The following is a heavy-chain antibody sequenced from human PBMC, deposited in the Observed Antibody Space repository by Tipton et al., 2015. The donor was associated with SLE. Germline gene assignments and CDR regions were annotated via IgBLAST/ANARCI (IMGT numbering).Heavy chain of an antibody. CDR1: GFTFSSYG. Sequence: SLRLSCAASGFTFSSYGMHWVRRAPGKGLEWLAFIRHDESNKHYADPVKGRFTISRDNSKNTLYLQMNSLRTEDTAVYYCVKGFGSCVMDVRGRGTPVTVSS. J-gene: IGHJ6*02. D-gene: IGHD3-16*01. CDR3: VKGFGSCVMDV. CDR2: IRHDESNK. V-gene: IGHV3-30*02.